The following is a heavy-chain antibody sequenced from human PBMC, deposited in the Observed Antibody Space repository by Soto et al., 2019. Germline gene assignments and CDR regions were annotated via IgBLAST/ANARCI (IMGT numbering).Heavy chain of an antibody. J-gene: IGHJ4*02. Sequence: PGGSLRLSCEASGFTLRNYAMTWIRQAPGKGLEWVPLISANDVATYYAESVKTRFTISTDQSRNTVYLQMDSLRADDTAIYYCAKAKNDYNWDNRPPFDYWGQGTLVTVSS. CDR1: GFTLRNYA. CDR3: AKAKNDYNWDNRPPFDY. D-gene: IGHD1-20*01. V-gene: IGHV3-23*01. CDR2: ISANDVAT.